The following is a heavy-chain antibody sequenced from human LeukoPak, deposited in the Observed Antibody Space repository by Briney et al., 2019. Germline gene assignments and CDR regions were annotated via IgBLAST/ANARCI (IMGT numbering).Heavy chain of an antibody. Sequence: GRSLRLSCAASGFTFDDYAMHWVRQAPGKGLEWVSGISWNSGSIGYADSVKGRFTISRDNAKNSLYLQMNSLRAEDTALYYCAKSEALEWLWGGGDYFDYWGQGTLVTVSS. D-gene: IGHD3-3*01. CDR3: AKSEALEWLWGGGDYFDY. J-gene: IGHJ4*02. V-gene: IGHV3-9*01. CDR1: GFTFDDYA. CDR2: ISWNSGSI.